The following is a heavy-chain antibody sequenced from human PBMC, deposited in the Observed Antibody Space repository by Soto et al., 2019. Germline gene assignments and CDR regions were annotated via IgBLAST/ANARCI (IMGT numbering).Heavy chain of an antibody. CDR3: ARPPFGDSSGWTDAFDI. J-gene: IGHJ3*02. D-gene: IGHD6-19*01. V-gene: IGHV5-51*01. CDR1: GYSFTSYW. CDR2: IYPGDSDT. Sequence: GESLKISCKGSGYSFTSYWIGWVRQMPGKGLEWMGIIYPGDSDTRYSPSFQGQVTISADKSISTAYLQWSSLKASDTAMYYCARPPFGDSSGWTDAFDIWGQGTMVTVSS.